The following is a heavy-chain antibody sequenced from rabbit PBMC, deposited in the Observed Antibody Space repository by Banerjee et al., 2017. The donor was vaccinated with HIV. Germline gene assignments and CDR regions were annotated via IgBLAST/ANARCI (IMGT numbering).Heavy chain of an antibody. CDR2: IDGGGSGST. D-gene: IGHD6-1*01. CDR3: ARRDTYDYGYALKL. J-gene: IGHJ6*01. Sequence: QSLEESGGDLVKPGASLTLICTASGFSFSSGYDMCWVRQAPGKGLEWIACIDGGGSGSTYYASWAKGRFTISKTSSTTVTLQMTSLTAADTATYFCARRDTYDYGYALKLWGPGTLVTVS. V-gene: IGHV1S40*01. CDR1: GFSFSSGYD.